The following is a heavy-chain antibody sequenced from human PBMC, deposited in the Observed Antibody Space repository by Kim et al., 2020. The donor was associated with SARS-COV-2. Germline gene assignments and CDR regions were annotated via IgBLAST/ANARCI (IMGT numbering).Heavy chain of an antibody. D-gene: IGHD3-3*01. Sequence: GESLKISCKGSGYSFTSYWIGWVRQMPGKGLEWMGIIYPGYSDTRYSPSFQGQATISADKSISTAYLQWSSLKASDTAMYYCARHSAGPFITIFGVFTAPFDYWGQGALVTVTS. CDR1: GYSFTSYW. J-gene: IGHJ4*02. V-gene: IGHV5-51*01. CDR3: ARHSAGPFITIFGVFTAPFDY. CDR2: IYPGYSDT.